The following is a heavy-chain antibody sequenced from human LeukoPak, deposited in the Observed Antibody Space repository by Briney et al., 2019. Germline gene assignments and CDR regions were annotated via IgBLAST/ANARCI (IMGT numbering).Heavy chain of an antibody. J-gene: IGHJ4*02. D-gene: IGHD6-25*01. CDR2: ISGSGSTT. Sequence: GGSLRLSCAASGFTFSTYGMSWVRQAPGKGLEWVSGISGSGSTTYYADSVKGRFTISRDNSKNTLYLQMNSLRAEDTAVYYCAKANSGSASRGYFDYWGQGTLVTVSS. CDR1: GFTFSTYG. V-gene: IGHV3-23*01. CDR3: AKANSGSASRGYFDY.